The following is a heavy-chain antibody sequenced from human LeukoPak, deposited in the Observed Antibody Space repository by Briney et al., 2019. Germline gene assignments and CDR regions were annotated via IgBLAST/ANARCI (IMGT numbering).Heavy chain of an antibody. CDR1: GFTFSSYW. Sequence: GGSLRLSCAASGFTFSSYWMSWVRQAPGQGLEWVANIKQDGSEKYYVDSVKGRFTISRDNAKNSLYLKMNSLRAEDTAVYYCARANYYGSGSYYTSDGTLSSLSYYYYYYMDVWGKGTTVTVSS. CDR3: ARANYYGSGSYYTSDGTLSSLSYYYYYYMDV. CDR2: IKQDGSEK. J-gene: IGHJ6*03. D-gene: IGHD3-10*01. V-gene: IGHV3-7*01.